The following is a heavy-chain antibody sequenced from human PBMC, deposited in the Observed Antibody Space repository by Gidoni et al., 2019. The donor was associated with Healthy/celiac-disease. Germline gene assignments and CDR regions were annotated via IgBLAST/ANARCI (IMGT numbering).Heavy chain of an antibody. CDR1: GGSFSGYY. V-gene: IGHV4-34*01. CDR3: ARIPRGWWFQH. CDR2: INHSGST. D-gene: IGHD6-19*01. Sequence: QVQLQQWGAGLLKPSETLSLTCAVYGGSFSGYYWSWTRQPPGKGLEWIGEINHSGSTNYNPSLKSRVTISVDTSKNQFSLKLSSVTAADTAVYYCARIPRGWWFQHWGQGTLVTVSS. J-gene: IGHJ1*01.